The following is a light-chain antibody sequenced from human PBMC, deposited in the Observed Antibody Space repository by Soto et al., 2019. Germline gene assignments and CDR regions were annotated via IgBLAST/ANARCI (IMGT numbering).Light chain of an antibody. CDR3: QSYDSSLSVV. V-gene: IGLV1-40*01. CDR2: ANS. CDR1: RSNIGAGYD. Sequence: QSVLTQPPSVCGAPGQRVTISCTGSRSNIGAGYDVHWYQQLPGTAPKVLIYANSNRPSGVPDRFSGSKSGTSASLAITGLQAEDEADYYCQSYDSSLSVVFGGGTKVTVL. J-gene: IGLJ2*01.